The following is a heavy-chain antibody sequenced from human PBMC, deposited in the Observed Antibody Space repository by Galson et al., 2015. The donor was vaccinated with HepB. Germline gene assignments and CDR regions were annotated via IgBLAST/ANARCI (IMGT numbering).Heavy chain of an antibody. CDR3: ARHPGGRGSGEDWFDP. V-gene: IGHV4-39*01. Sequence: ETLSLTCTVSGGSISSSSYYWGWIRQPPGKGLEWIGSIYYSGSTYYNPSLKSRVTISVDTSKNQFSLKLSSVTAADTAVYYCARHPGGRGSGEDWFDPWGQGTLVTVSS. CDR1: GGSISSSSYY. J-gene: IGHJ5*02. D-gene: IGHD3-16*01. CDR2: IYYSGST.